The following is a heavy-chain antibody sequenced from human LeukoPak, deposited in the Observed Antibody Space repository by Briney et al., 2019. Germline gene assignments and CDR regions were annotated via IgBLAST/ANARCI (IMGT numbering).Heavy chain of an antibody. D-gene: IGHD3-9*01. CDR1: GYTFTSYG. V-gene: IGHV1-18*01. J-gene: IGHJ4*02. Sequence: ASVKVSCKASGYTFTSYGISWVRRAPGQGLEWMGWISAYNGNTNYAQKLQGRVTMTTDTSTSTAYMELRSLRSDDTAVYYCARENDILTGYSLKADYWGQGTLVTVSS. CDR2: ISAYNGNT. CDR3: ARENDILTGYSLKADY.